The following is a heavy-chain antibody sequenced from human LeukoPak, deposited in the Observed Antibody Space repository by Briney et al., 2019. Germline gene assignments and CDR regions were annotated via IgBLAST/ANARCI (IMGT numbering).Heavy chain of an antibody. J-gene: IGHJ5*02. V-gene: IGHV3-11*03. D-gene: IGHD3-10*01. CDR3: ASRGKDGSGA. CDR2: ISSSSSYT. CDR1: GFTFSDYY. Sequence: GGSLRLPCAASGFTFSDYYMSWIRQAPGKGLEWVSCISSSSSYTNYAASVKGRFTISRDNATNSLYLQMNRLRAEDTAVYYCASRGKDGSGAWGQGTLVTVSS.